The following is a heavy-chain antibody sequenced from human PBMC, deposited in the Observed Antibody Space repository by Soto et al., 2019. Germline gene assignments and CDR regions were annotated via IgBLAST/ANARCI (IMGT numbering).Heavy chain of an antibody. J-gene: IGHJ4*02. Sequence: LRLSCEASGFTFSSYVMHWVRQAPGKGLEWVAVISYDGSNKYYADSVKGRFTISRYNSNNTLYLQMNSLRAEYTAVYYCAKDWAVFYYDSSGYLDYWGQGTLVTVSS. V-gene: IGHV3-30*18. CDR2: ISYDGSNK. CDR1: GFTFSSYV. CDR3: AKDWAVFYYDSSGYLDY. D-gene: IGHD3-22*01.